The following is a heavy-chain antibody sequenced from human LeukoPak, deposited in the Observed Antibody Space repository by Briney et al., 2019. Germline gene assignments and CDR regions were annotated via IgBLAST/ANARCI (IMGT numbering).Heavy chain of an antibody. V-gene: IGHV4-59*01. CDR3: ASAGRGYSGYAFT. CDR2: IYYSGGT. D-gene: IGHD5-12*01. Sequence: SETLSLTCTVSGGSLSSYYWSWIRQPPGKGLEWIGYIYYSGGTNYNPSLTSRVTISVDTSKNQFSLKLSSVTAADTAVYYCASAGRGYSGYAFTWGQGTLVTVSS. J-gene: IGHJ5*02. CDR1: GGSLSSYY.